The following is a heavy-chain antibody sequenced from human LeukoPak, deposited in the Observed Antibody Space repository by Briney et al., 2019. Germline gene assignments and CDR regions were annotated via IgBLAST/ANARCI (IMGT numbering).Heavy chain of an antibody. CDR1: GYTFTGYY. J-gene: IGHJ5*02. D-gene: IGHD2-2*01. Sequence: GASVKVSCKASGYTFTGYYMHWVRQAPGQGLEWMGWINPNSGGTNYAQKFQGRVTITADESTSTAYMELSSLRSEDTAVYYCARDWGDIVVVPAATTRYNWFDPWGQGTLVTVSS. CDR2: INPNSGGT. V-gene: IGHV1-2*02. CDR3: ARDWGDIVVVPAATTRYNWFDP.